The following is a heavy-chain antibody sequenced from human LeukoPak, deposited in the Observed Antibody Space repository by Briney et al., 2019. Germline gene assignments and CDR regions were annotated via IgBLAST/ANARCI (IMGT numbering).Heavy chain of an antibody. V-gene: IGHV3-23*01. J-gene: IGHJ4*02. Sequence: PWGSLRLSCAASGFTFSSYAMSWVRQAPGKGLEWVSVIGGSNGITFYVGSVKGRFTISRDNSKDTLYLQMNSLRAEDTAVYYCARNENSGWGYFDYWGQGTLVTVSS. CDR2: IGGSNGIT. CDR1: GFTFSSYA. D-gene: IGHD5-12*01. CDR3: ARNENSGWGYFDY.